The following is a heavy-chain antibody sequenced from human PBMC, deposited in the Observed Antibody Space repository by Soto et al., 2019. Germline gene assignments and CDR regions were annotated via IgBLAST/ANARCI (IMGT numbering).Heavy chain of an antibody. Sequence: PVGSLRLSCAASGFTFSSYWMHWVRQAPGKGLVWVSRINSDGSSTSYADSVKGRFTISRDNAKNTLYLQMNSLRAEDTAVYYCARERYGDYVDAFDIWGQGTMVTVSS. CDR3: ARERYGDYVDAFDI. V-gene: IGHV3-74*01. CDR2: INSDGSST. D-gene: IGHD4-17*01. CDR1: GFTFSSYW. J-gene: IGHJ3*02.